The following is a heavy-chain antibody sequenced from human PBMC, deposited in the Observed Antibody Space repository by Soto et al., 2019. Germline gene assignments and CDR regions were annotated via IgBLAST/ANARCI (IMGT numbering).Heavy chain of an antibody. V-gene: IGHV4-30-4*01. CDR3: AREGDLDTAMVHRTPDGMDV. CDR2: IYYSGST. D-gene: IGHD5-18*01. J-gene: IGHJ6*02. Sequence: SETLSLTCTVSGGSISSGDYYWSWIRQPPGKGLEWIGYIYYSGSTYYNPSLKSRVTISVDTSKNQFSLKLSSVTAADTAVYYCAREGDLDTAMVHRTPDGMDVWGQGTTVTVSS. CDR1: GGSISSGDYY.